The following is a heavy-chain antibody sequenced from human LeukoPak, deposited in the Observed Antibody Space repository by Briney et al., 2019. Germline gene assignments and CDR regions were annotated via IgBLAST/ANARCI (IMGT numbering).Heavy chain of an antibody. CDR1: GGTFSSYA. D-gene: IGHD5-18*01. CDR2: IIPIFGTA. V-gene: IGHV1-69*13. CDR3: ARVSGYSYGHYYYMDV. J-gene: IGHJ6*03. Sequence: SVKVSCKASGGTFSSYAISWVRQAPGQGLEWMGGIIPIFGTANYAQKFQGRVTITADESTSTAYMELSSLRSEDTAVYYCARVSGYSYGHYYYMDVWGKGTTVTVSS.